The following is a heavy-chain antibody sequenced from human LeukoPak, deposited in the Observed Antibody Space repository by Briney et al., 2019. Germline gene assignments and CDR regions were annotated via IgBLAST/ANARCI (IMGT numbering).Heavy chain of an antibody. J-gene: IGHJ6*02. CDR1: GFTDSPTF. Sequence: WGSLRLSCEASGFTDSPTFMGWVRQAPGKGLEWISIIHIAASTYYTHSVKGRVTISRDNSKNTLYLQMNSLRAEDTAVYYCGKSVFDYYGMDVGGQGTTVTVS. CDR3: GKSVFDYYGMDV. V-gene: IGHV3-53*05. CDR2: IHIAAST.